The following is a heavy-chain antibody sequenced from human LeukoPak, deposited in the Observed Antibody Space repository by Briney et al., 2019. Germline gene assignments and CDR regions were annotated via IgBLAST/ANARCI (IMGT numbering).Heavy chain of an antibody. CDR3: ARAIYDGFDI. J-gene: IGHJ3*02. CDR2: ISSSGRNT. Sequence: GGSLRLSCAASGFTFSDYYMSWIRQAPGKGLDWVSYISSSGRNTYYADSVKGRFTISRDNARNSLYLQLNSLRAEDTALYYCARAIYDGFDIWGQGKMVTVSS. CDR1: GFTFSDYY. V-gene: IGHV3-11*01.